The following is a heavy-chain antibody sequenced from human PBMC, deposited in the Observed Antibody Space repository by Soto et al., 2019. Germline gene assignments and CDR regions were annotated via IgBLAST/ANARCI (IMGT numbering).Heavy chain of an antibody. CDR2: ISYDGSNK. CDR1: GFTFSSYA. CDR3: AGIMDTAMVTDY. V-gene: IGHV3-30-3*01. D-gene: IGHD5-18*01. Sequence: ESGGGVVQPGRSLRLSCAASGFTFSSYAMHWVRQAPGKGLEWVAVISYDGSNKYYADSVKGRFTISRDNSKNTLYLQMNSLRAEDTAVYYCAGIMDTAMVTDYWGQGTLVTVSS. J-gene: IGHJ4*02.